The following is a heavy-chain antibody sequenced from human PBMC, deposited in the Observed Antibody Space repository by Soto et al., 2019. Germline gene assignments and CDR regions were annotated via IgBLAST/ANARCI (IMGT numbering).Heavy chain of an antibody. CDR3: ARDEGSYYYYYYGMDF. J-gene: IGHJ6*02. CDR2: ISAYNGNT. CDR1: GYTFTSYG. V-gene: IGHV1-18*01. Sequence: SVKVSCKASGYTFTSYGISWVRQAPGQGLEWMGWISAYNGNTNYAQKLQGRVTMTTDTSTSTAYMELRSLRSDDTAVYYCARDEGSYYYYYYGMDFWGQGTTVTLSS.